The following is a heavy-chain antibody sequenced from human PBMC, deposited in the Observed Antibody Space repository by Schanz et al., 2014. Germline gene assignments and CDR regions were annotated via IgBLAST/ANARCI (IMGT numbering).Heavy chain of an antibody. CDR2: IWYDGSNK. Sequence: QAQLVESGGGVVQPGRSLRLSCAASGFTFSSYGMHWVRQAPGKGLEWVAIIWYDGSNKYYADSVKGRFTISRDNSKNTLFLQMSSLRAEDTAVYYCAKDGRLPYYGTGSDFDYWGQGTLVTVSS. CDR1: GFTFSSYG. J-gene: IGHJ4*02. CDR3: AKDGRLPYYGTGSDFDY. V-gene: IGHV3-33*06. D-gene: IGHD3-22*01.